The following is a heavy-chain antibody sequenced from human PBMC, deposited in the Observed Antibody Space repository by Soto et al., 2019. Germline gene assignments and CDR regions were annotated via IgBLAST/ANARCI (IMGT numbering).Heavy chain of an antibody. CDR2: IYYSGST. Sequence: PSETLSLTCTVSGGSISSYYWSWIRQPPGKGLEWIGYIYYSGSTNYNPSLTSRVTISVDTSKNQSSLKLSSVTAADTAVYYCARDFKGDYRPTHWFDPWGQGTLVTVTS. CDR1: GGSISSYY. CDR3: ARDFKGDYRPTHWFDP. V-gene: IGHV4-59*01. J-gene: IGHJ5*02. D-gene: IGHD1-26*01.